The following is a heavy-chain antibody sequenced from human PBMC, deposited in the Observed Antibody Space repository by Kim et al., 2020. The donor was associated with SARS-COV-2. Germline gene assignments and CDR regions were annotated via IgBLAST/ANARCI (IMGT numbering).Heavy chain of an antibody. Sequence: SETLSLTCAVYGGSFSGYYWSWIRQPPGKGLEWIGEINHSGSTNYNPSLKSRVTISVDTSKNQFSLKLSSVTAADTAVYYCAVYYYDSSGYFVDYWGQGTLVTVSS. CDR2: INHSGST. D-gene: IGHD3-22*01. J-gene: IGHJ4*02. V-gene: IGHV4-34*01. CDR3: AVYYYDSSGYFVDY. CDR1: GGSFSGYY.